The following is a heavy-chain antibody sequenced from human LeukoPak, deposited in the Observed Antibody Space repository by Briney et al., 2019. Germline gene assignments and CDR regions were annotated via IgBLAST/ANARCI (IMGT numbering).Heavy chain of an antibody. CDR1: GYTFTSYD. D-gene: IGHD2-15*01. CDR3: AGRGRFTCSGGSCYFDY. Sequence: ASVKVSCKASGYTFTSYDINWVRQATGQGLEWMGWMNPNSGNTGYAQKFQGRVTMTRNTSISTAYMELSSLRPEDTAVYYCAGRGRFTCSGGSCYFDYWGQGTLVTVSS. V-gene: IGHV1-8*01. CDR2: MNPNSGNT. J-gene: IGHJ4*02.